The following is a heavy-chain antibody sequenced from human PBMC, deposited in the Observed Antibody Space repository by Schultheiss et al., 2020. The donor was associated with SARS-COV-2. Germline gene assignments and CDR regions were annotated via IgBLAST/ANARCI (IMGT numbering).Heavy chain of an antibody. CDR3: ARVRFYYGSGRGWNWFDP. CDR2: IYSNGST. Sequence: SETLSLTCTVSGASISSYYWSWLRQPAGKGLEWIGRIYSNGSTSYNPSLKSRVTMSVDTSKNQCSMKLSSMTAADTAMYYCARVRFYYGSGRGWNWFDPWGQGTLVTVSS. D-gene: IGHD3-10*01. CDR1: GASISSYY. V-gene: IGHV4-4*07. J-gene: IGHJ5*02.